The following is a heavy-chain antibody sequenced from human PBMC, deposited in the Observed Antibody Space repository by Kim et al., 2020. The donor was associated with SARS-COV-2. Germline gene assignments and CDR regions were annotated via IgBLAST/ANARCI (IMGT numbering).Heavy chain of an antibody. V-gene: IGHV3-7*01. CDR3: ARVHFWSAYS. J-gene: IGHJ5*02. CDR2: K. Sequence: KSHVASVKGRFTISRDNAKNSLYLQMNSLRAEDTAVYYCARVHFWSAYSWGQGTLVTVSS. D-gene: IGHD3-3*02.